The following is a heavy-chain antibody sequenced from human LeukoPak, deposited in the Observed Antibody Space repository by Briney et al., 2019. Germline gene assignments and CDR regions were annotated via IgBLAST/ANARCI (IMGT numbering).Heavy chain of an antibody. D-gene: IGHD2-2*01. Sequence: ASVKVSCKASGYTFTSYGISWVRQAPGQGLEWMGWISAYNGNTNYAQKLQGRVTMTTDTSTSTAYMELRSLRSDDTAVYYCARVAGYCSSTSCYLEMWGLAYYMDVWGKGTTVTVSS. CDR3: ARVAGYCSSTSCYLEMWGLAYYMDV. CDR1: GYTFTSYG. V-gene: IGHV1-18*01. J-gene: IGHJ6*03. CDR2: ISAYNGNT.